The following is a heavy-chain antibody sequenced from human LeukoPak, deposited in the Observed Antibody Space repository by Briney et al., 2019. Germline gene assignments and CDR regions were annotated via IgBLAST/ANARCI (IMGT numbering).Heavy chain of an antibody. D-gene: IGHD6-19*01. J-gene: IGHJ4*02. CDR1: GFTFRNYA. CDR2: ISGSGGST. Sequence: GGSLRLSCAASGFTFRNYAMSWVRQAPGKGLEWVSTISGSGGSTYYADSVKGRFTISRDNSKNTVYLQMNSLRAEDTGLYYCAKAFSSGWSIDYWGQGTLVSVSS. CDR3: AKAFSSGWSIDY. V-gene: IGHV3-23*01.